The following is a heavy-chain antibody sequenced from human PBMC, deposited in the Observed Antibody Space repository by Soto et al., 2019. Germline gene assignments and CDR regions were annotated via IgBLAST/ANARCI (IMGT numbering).Heavy chain of an antibody. CDR2: ISSSSNTI. CDR1: GFTFSSYS. D-gene: IGHD1-26*01. V-gene: IGHV3-48*02. J-gene: IGHJ6*02. Sequence: PGGSLRLSCAASGFTFSSYSMNWVRQAPGKGLEWISYISSSSNTIYYADSVKGRFTISGDNAKNSLYLQMNSLRDEDSAVYSCARAKYSESFTYYYYGMDVWGQGTTVTVSS. CDR3: ARAKYSESFTYYYYGMDV.